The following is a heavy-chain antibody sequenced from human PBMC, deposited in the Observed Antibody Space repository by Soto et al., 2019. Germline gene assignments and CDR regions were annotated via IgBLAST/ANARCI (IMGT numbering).Heavy chain of an antibody. CDR1: GFTFSYYY. CDR3: ARDKLSDSGFLGGYYYMDV. D-gene: IGHD3-10*01. Sequence: GGSLRLSCAASGFTFSYYYMSWIRQAPGKGLEWVSYISSSGSTIYYADPVKGRFTISRDNAKNSLYLQMNSLRAEDTAVYYCARDKLSDSGFLGGYYYMDVWGKGTTVTVSS. J-gene: IGHJ6*03. CDR2: ISSSGSTI. V-gene: IGHV3-11*01.